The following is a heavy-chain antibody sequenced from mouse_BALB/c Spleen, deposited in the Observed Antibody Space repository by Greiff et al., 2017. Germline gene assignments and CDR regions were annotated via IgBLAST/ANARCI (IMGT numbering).Heavy chain of an antibody. D-gene: IGHD2-1*01. CDR3: SRWDGNLYYYAMHY. Sequence: EVQLQQSGPELVKPGASVKMSCKASGYTFTSYVMHWVKQKPGQGLEWIGYINPYNDGTKYNEKFKGKATLTSDKSSSTAYMELSSLTSEDSAVYYCSRWDGNLYYYAMHYWGQGTSVTVSS. J-gene: IGHJ4*01. CDR2: INPYNDGT. CDR1: GYTFTSYV. V-gene: IGHV1-14*01.